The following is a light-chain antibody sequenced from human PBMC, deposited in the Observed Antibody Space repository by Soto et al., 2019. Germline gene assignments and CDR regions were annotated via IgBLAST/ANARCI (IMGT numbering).Light chain of an antibody. CDR2: DAS. CDR3: QQYDSFPIT. J-gene: IGKJ5*01. CDR1: QDISNH. Sequence: DIQMTQSPSSLSASVGDRATITCQASQDISNHLNWYQQKPGKAPRLLIYDASNLETGIPSRFSGSGSGTDFTVTISSLQPEDIATYYCQQYDSFPITFGQGTRLEIK. V-gene: IGKV1-33*01.